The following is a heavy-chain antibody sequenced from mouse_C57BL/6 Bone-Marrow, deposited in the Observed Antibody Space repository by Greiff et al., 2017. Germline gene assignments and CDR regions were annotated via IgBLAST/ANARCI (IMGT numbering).Heavy chain of an antibody. D-gene: IGHD1-1*01. CDR1: GYTFTSYW. CDR3: ALTTVVATNYFDY. V-gene: IGHV1-72*01. J-gene: IGHJ2*01. Sequence: VQLQQPGAELVKPGASVKLSCKASGYTFTSYWMHWVKQRPGRGLEWIGRIDPNSGGTKYNEKFKSKATLTVDKPSSTAYMQLSSLTSEDSAVYYCALTTVVATNYFDYWGQGTTLTVSS. CDR2: IDPNSGGT.